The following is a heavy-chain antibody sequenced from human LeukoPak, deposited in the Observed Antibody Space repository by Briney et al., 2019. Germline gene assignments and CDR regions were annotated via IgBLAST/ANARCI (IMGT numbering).Heavy chain of an antibody. D-gene: IGHD2-2*02. V-gene: IGHV1-2*02. CDR2: VNPNSGGT. CDR3: ARDYCSSTSCYKYYYGMDV. Sequence: GASVKVSCKASGYTFTGYYMHWVRQAPGQGLEWMGWVNPNSGGTNYAQKFQGRVTMTRDTSISPAYMELSRLRSDDTAVYYCARDYCSSTSCYKYYYGMDVWGQGTTVTVSS. CDR1: GYTFTGYY. J-gene: IGHJ6*02.